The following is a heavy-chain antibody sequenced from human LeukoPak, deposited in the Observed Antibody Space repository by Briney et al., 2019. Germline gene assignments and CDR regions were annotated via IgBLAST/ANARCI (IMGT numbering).Heavy chain of an antibody. CDR1: GFTVSSNY. CDR2: IYSGGST. J-gene: IGHJ3*02. Sequence: GGSLRLSCAASGFTVSSNYMSWVRQAPGKGLEWVSVIYSGGSTYYADSVKGRFTISRDNSKNTLYLQMNSLRAEDTAVYYCAKVAAPGDIVVVPAASLVDDAFDIWGQGTMVTVSS. V-gene: IGHV3-53*01. D-gene: IGHD2-2*01. CDR3: AKVAAPGDIVVVPAASLVDDAFDI.